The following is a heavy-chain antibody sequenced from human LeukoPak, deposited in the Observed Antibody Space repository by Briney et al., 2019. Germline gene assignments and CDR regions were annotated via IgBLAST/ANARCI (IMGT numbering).Heavy chain of an antibody. V-gene: IGHV1-46*01. CDR3: ARESPRAHNAFDI. J-gene: IGHJ3*02. CDR1: GYTFTGYY. Sequence: ASVKVSCKASGYTFTGYYMHWVRQAPGQGPEWMGVISPSGGSTTYAQKFQGRVTLTRDMSTSTDYLELSSLRSEDTAVYYCARESPRAHNAFDIWGQGTMVTVSS. CDR2: ISPSGGST.